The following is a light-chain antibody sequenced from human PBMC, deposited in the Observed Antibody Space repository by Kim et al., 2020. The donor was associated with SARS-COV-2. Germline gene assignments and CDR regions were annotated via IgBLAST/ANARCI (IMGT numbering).Light chain of an antibody. J-gene: IGKJ5*01. CDR2: DAS. CDR1: QSISSW. CDR3: QQYNSYSIT. Sequence: ASVEDRVTRTCRDSQSISSWLAWYQQKPGKAPKLLIYDASSLESGVPSRFSGSGSGTEFTLTISSLQPDDFATYYCQQYNSYSITFGQGTRLEIK. V-gene: IGKV1-5*01.